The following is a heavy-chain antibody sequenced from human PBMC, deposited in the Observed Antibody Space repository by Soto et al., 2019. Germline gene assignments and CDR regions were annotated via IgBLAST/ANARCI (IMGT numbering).Heavy chain of an antibody. J-gene: IGHJ4*02. CDR1: GGTFSSYT. V-gene: IGHV1-69*02. Sequence: QVQLVQSGAEVKKPGSSVKVSCKASGGTFSSYTISWVRQAPGQGLEWMGRIIPILGIANYAQKFQGRVTITAEKYTSTAYMELSSLRSEDTAVYYCARAVVVPDAFDYWGQGTLVTVSS. CDR2: IIPILGIA. CDR3: ARAVVVPDAFDY. D-gene: IGHD2-2*01.